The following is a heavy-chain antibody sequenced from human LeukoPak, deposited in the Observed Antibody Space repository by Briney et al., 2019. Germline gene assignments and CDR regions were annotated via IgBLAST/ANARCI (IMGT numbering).Heavy chain of an antibody. D-gene: IGHD1-26*01. CDR1: GFALSNYH. V-gene: IGHV3-48*01. CDR2: ISSRNEAI. CDR3: GMDQVWEHPHYFDC. J-gene: IGHJ4*02. Sequence: RTGGSLRLSCAASGFALSNYHMNWVRQAPGKGLEWVSYISSRNEAIYYAESVKGRFTISRDNARNSLFLQMNSLRGEDTAVYYCGMDQVWEHPHYFDCWGQGTLVTVSS.